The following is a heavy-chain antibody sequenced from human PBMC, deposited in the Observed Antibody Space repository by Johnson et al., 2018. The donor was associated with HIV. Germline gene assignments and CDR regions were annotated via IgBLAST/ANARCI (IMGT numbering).Heavy chain of an antibody. V-gene: IGHV3-13*01. D-gene: IGHD6-19*01. CDR3: ARGLIAVAGFDAFDI. J-gene: IGHJ3*02. CDR1: GFTFSSYD. CDR2: IGPTGDT. Sequence: EVQLVESGGGLVQPGGSLRLSCAASGFTFSSYDMHWVRQATGKGLEWVSAIGPTGDTYYPGSVKGRFTISRENAKNSLYLQMNSLRAGDTAVYYCARGLIAVAGFDAFDIWGQGTMVTVSS.